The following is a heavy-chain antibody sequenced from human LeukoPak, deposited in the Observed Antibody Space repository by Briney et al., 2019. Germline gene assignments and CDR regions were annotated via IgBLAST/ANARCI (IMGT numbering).Heavy chain of an antibody. CDR1: GYTFTGYY. CDR2: INPNSGGT. D-gene: IGHD5-24*01. J-gene: IGHJ3*02. Sequence: ASVKVSCKASGYTFTGYYMHWVRQAPGQGLEWMGRINPNSGGTNYAQKFQGRVTMTRDTPISTAYMELSRLRSDDTAVYYCARVGDGLNDGFDIWGQGTMVTVSS. V-gene: IGHV1-2*06. CDR3: ARVGDGLNDGFDI.